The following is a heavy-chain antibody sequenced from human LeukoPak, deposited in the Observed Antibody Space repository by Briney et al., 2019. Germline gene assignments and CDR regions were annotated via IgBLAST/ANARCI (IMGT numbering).Heavy chain of an antibody. CDR1: GGSFSGYY. J-gene: IGHJ3*01. D-gene: IGHD3-9*01. CDR3: ARGRLFDY. Sequence: SETLSLTCAVYGGSFSGYYWSWIRQPPGKGLEWIGEINHSGSTNYNPSLKSRVTISVDTSKNQSSLKLSSVTAADTAVYYCARGRLFDYWGQGQWSPSLQ. CDR2: INHSGST. V-gene: IGHV4-34*01.